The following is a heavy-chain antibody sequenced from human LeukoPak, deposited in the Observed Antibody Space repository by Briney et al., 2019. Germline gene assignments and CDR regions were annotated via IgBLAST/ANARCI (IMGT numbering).Heavy chain of an antibody. CDR3: ARLEMYNYDSSGYYLGGYFDY. D-gene: IGHD3-22*01. Sequence: ASVKVSCKTSGYNFNNYGISWVRQAPGQGFEWMGWISAYSGDTNYAQKLQGRVTMTTDTSTSTAYMELRSLRSDDTAVYYCARLEMYNYDSSGYYLGGYFDYWGQGTLVTVSS. CDR2: ISAYSGDT. J-gene: IGHJ4*02. CDR1: GYNFNNYG. V-gene: IGHV1-18*01.